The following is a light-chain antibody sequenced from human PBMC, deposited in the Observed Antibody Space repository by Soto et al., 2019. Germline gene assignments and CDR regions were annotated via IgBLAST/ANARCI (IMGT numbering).Light chain of an antibody. CDR2: DAT. J-gene: IGKJ1*01. CDR3: QQSGRSPVT. V-gene: IGKV3-20*01. Sequence: EIVLTQSPGTLSLSQAERATLSVRTSQRVSSSYLAWYKQKPGQAPRLLIYDATSRATGIPDRFSGSRSRADFTLTISRLAHEDFAVYYCQQSGRSPVTFGLGTKVEIK. CDR1: QRVSSSY.